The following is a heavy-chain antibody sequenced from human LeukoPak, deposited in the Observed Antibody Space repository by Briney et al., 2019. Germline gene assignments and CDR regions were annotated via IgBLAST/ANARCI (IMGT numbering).Heavy chain of an antibody. J-gene: IGHJ4*02. V-gene: IGHV3-23*01. CDR1: GFTFSSYA. CDR3: AKATGTLGN. Sequence: GGSLRLSCAASGFTFSSYAMSWVRQAPGKGLEWVSTISNSDNKPYYADSVKGRFTISRDNSKNTLHLQMNSLTAEDTAMYYCAKATGTLGNWGQGTLVTVSS. CDR2: ISNSDNKP. D-gene: IGHD1-1*01.